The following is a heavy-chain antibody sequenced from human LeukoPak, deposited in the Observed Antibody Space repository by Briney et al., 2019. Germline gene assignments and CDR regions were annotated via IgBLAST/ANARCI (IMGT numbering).Heavy chain of an antibody. V-gene: IGHV4-39*01. CDR1: GGSISSSSYY. Sequence: SETLSLTCTVSGGSISSSSYYWGWIRQPPGKGLEWIGSIYYSGSTYHNPSLKSRVTISVDTSKNQFSLKLSSVTAADTAVYYCARHEDILDYWGQGTLVTVSS. J-gene: IGHJ4*02. D-gene: IGHD2-15*01. CDR2: IYYSGST. CDR3: ARHEDILDY.